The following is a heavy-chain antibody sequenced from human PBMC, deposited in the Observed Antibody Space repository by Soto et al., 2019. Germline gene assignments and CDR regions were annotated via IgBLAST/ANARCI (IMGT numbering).Heavy chain of an antibody. D-gene: IGHD4-4*01. J-gene: IGHJ6*03. CDR1: GFTVSSNY. CDR2: IYSGGST. V-gene: IGHV3-66*01. CDR3: ARASVTTGDDYYYYMDV. Sequence: GGSLRLSCAASGFTVSSNYMSWVRQAPGKGLEWVSVIYSGGSTYYADSVKGRFTISRDNSKNTLYLQMNSLRAEDTAVYYCARASVTTGDDYYYYMDVWGKRTTVTVSS.